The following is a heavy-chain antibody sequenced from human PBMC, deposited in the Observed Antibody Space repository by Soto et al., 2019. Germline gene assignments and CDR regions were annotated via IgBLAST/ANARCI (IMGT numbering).Heavy chain of an antibody. J-gene: IGHJ6*02. Sequence: PGGSLRLSCAASGFTFSSYAMHWVRQAPGKGLEWVAVISYDGSNKYYADSVKGRFTISRDNSKNTLYLQMNSLRAEDTAVYYCAREVPQPEYSSSWGNYYGMDVWGQGTTVTVS. CDR1: GFTFSSYA. V-gene: IGHV3-30-3*01. D-gene: IGHD6-6*01. CDR2: ISYDGSNK. CDR3: AREVPQPEYSSSWGNYYGMDV.